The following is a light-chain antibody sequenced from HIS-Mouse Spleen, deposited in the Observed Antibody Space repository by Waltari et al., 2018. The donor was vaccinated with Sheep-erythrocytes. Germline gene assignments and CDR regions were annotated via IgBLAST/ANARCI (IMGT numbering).Light chain of an antibody. Sequence: QSALTQPASVSGSPGQSITISCTGPSSDVGSYNLVSWYQQHPGKAPKLMIYEGSKRPSGVSIRFSGSKSGNTASLTISGLQAEDEADYYCCSYAGSSTPWVFGGGTKLTVL. CDR2: EGS. V-gene: IGLV2-23*01. J-gene: IGLJ3*02. CDR3: CSYAGSSTPWV. CDR1: SSDVGSYNL.